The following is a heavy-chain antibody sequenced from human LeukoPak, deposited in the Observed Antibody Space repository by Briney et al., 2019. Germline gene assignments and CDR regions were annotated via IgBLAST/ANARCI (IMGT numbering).Heavy chain of an antibody. D-gene: IGHD3-16*01. J-gene: IGHJ4*02. Sequence: GGSLRLSCAASGFTFSSSWMSWVRQAPGKGLEWVGNIGPDGSEKQYVDSVKGRFTISRDNAQNSLYLQMNSLRAEDTAVYYCAKFGRSTSPVNWGRGTLVTVSS. CDR3: AKFGRSTSPVN. CDR1: GFTFSSSW. CDR2: IGPDGSEK. V-gene: IGHV3-7*01.